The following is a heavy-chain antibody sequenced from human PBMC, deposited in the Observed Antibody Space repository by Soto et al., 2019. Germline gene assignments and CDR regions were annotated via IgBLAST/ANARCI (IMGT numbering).Heavy chain of an antibody. J-gene: IGHJ5*02. Sequence: QITLKESGPTLVKPTQTLTLTCTFSGFSLTTRGVGVAWIRQPPGKALECLQVIYWDDDNRYSPSLQSRLSITNDTSKSHVGMTMTNVDPVDAATYYCAHSPNYYQYDWFDPWGQGTLVSVSS. CDR2: IYWDDDN. CDR1: GFSLTTRGVG. D-gene: IGHD3-16*01. CDR3: AHSPNYYQYDWFDP. V-gene: IGHV2-5*02.